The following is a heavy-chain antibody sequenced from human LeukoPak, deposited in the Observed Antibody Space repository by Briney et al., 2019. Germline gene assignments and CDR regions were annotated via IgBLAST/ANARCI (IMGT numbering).Heavy chain of an antibody. D-gene: IGHD6-13*01. V-gene: IGHV1-18*01. J-gene: IGHJ4*02. CDR3: ARNSQAAGGH. Sequence: SVKVSCKASGYTFSRYDITWVRQAPGQGLEWMGWISPYNGNTNYAQKFQGRVTMTIDTSTSTAFMELRSLGSDDTAMYYCARNSQAAGGHWGQGTLVTVSS. CDR2: ISPYNGNT. CDR1: GYTFSRYD.